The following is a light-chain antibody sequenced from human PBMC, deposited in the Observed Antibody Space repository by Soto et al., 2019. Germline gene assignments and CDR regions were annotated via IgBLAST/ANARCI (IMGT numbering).Light chain of an antibody. CDR3: QQDNSYPRT. CDR2: KAS. J-gene: IGKJ1*01. CDR1: QSISSW. V-gene: IGKV1-5*03. Sequence: DIQMTQSPSTLSASVGDRVTITCRASQSISSWLAWYQQKPGKAPKLLIYKASSLESGVPSRFSGSGSGTEFTLTISSLQPDDFATYSWQQDNSYPRTFGQGTKVEIK.